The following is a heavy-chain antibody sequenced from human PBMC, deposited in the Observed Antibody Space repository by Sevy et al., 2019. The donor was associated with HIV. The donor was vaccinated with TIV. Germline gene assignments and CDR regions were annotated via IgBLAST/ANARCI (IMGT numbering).Heavy chain of an antibody. V-gene: IGHV3-23*01. Sequence: GGSLRLSCAASGFAFYEYSMSWIRQAPGKGLEWVASRSFGGGKINYADSVKGRFTISGDNSKNSFYLQMDNLRVEDTALYYCAREGCSRPHDYWGQGTRVTVSS. CDR1: GFAFYEYS. D-gene: IGHD2-8*01. J-gene: IGHJ4*02. CDR2: RSFGGGKI. CDR3: AREGCSRPHDY.